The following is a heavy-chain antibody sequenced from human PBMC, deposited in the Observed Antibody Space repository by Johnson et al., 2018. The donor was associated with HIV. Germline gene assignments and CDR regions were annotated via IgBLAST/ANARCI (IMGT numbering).Heavy chain of an antibody. D-gene: IGHD1-26*01. CDR3: SGSYSQLDAFDI. J-gene: IGHJ3*02. CDR2: ISSSDSTI. CDR1: GFTFSDYY. Sequence: VQLVESGGGLVKPGGSLRLSCAASGFTFSDYYMSWIRQAPGKGLEWVSYISSSDSTIYYADSVKGRFTISRDNAKNSLYLQMNSLRAEDTAVYYCSGSYSQLDAFDIWGQGTMVTVSS. V-gene: IGHV3-11*04.